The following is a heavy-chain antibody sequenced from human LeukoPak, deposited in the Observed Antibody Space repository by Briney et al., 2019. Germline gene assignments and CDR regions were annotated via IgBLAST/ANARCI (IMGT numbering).Heavy chain of an antibody. D-gene: IGHD6-13*01. CDR2: IIPILGIA. CDR1: GGTFSSYT. J-gene: IGHJ6*02. V-gene: IGHV1-69*02. CDR3: ATTAGAAGGYYGMDV. Sequence: SVKVSCKASGGTFSSYTISWVRQAPGQALEWMGRIIPILGIANYAQKFQGRVTITADKSTSTAYMELSSLRSEDTAVYYCATTAGAAGGYYGMDVWGQGTTVTVSS.